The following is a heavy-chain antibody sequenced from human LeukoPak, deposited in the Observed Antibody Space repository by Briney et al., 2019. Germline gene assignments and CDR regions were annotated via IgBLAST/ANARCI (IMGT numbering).Heavy chain of an antibody. Sequence: ASVKVSCKASGYTFTSYGISWVRQAPGQGLERMGWISAYNGNTNYAQKLQGRVTMTTDTSTSTAYMELRSLRSDDTAVYYCAIDLCSGGGCHFWYSDLWGRGTLVTVSS. D-gene: IGHD2-15*01. CDR2: ISAYNGNT. J-gene: IGHJ2*01. V-gene: IGHV1-18*01. CDR3: AIDLCSGGGCHFWYSDL. CDR1: GYTFTSYG.